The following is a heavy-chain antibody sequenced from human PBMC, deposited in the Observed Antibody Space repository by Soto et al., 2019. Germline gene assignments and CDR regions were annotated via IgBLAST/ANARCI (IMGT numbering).Heavy chain of an antibody. V-gene: IGHV4-31*02. CDR3: AREGIVVVPAAMPDAFDI. CDR2: IYYSGST. J-gene: IGHJ3*02. D-gene: IGHD2-2*01. Sequence: SETLSLTCTVSGGFISSGGYYWSWIRQHPGKGLEWIGYIYYSGSTYYNLSLKSRVTISVDTSKNQFSLKLSSVTAADTAVYYCAREGIVVVPAAMPDAFDIWGQGTMVT. CDR1: GGFISSGGYY.